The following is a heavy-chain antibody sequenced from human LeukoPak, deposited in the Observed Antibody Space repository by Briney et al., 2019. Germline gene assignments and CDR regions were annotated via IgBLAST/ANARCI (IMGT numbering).Heavy chain of an antibody. Sequence: PSETLSLTCTVSGVSISVTNHYWGWIRQPPGKGLEWIVSIFYTGDTYYNPSLNSRITMSVDPSKNHFSLNLTSVTASDTAVYYCARQLGAMTTVSSQGDLGSWGQGTLVTVSS. J-gene: IGHJ5*02. CDR2: IFYTGDT. CDR1: GVSISVTNHY. D-gene: IGHD4-17*01. CDR3: ARQLGAMTTVSSQGDLGS. V-gene: IGHV4-39*01.